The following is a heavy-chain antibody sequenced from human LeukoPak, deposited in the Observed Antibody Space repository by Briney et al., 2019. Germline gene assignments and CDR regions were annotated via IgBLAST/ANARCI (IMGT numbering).Heavy chain of an antibody. CDR1: GGSVSSGDYF. J-gene: IGHJ4*02. V-gene: IGHV4-30-4*01. Sequence: SQTLSLTCAVSGGSVSSGDYFWSWIRQPPGKGLEWIGYIYFSGSTYYNPSLKSRVTISIDTSKNQFSLNLSSVTAADTAVYYCARDPITVTMNGQGYWGQGTLVTVSS. CDR3: ARDPITVTMNGQGY. D-gene: IGHD4-17*01. CDR2: IYFSGST.